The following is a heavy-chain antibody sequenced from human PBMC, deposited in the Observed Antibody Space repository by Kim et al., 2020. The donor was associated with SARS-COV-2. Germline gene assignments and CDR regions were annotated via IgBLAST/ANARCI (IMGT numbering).Heavy chain of an antibody. CDR3: ARPEAGGGSIDY. D-gene: IGHD6-19*01. Sequence: ASVKVSCKASGYTFTSYAMNWVRQAPGQGLEWMGWINTNTGNTKYAQGFTGRFVFPLDTAVSTAYLQFSSLKAEHTAVYYCARPEAGGGSIDYWGQGTLV. V-gene: IGHV7-4-1*02. J-gene: IGHJ4*02. CDR2: INTNTGNT. CDR1: GYTFTSYA.